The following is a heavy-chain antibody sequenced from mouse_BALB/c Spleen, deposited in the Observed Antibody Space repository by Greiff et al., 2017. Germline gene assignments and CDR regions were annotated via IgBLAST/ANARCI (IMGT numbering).Heavy chain of an antibody. J-gene: IGHJ2*01. CDR3: ARNLTLDY. CDR2: ISDGGSYT. V-gene: IGHV5-4*02. CDR1: GFTFSDYY. Sequence: EVMLVESGGGLVKPGGSLKLSCAASGFTFSDYYMYWVRQTPEKRLEWVATISDGGSYTYYPDSVKGRFTISRDNAKNNLYLQMSSLKSEDTAMYYCARNLTLDYWGQGTTLTVSS.